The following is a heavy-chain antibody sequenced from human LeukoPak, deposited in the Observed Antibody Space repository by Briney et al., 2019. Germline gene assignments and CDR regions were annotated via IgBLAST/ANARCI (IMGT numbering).Heavy chain of an antibody. J-gene: IGHJ4*02. V-gene: IGHV1-18*01. CDR3: ARGLGYCSGGSCYANPFDY. Sequence: ASVKVSCKASGYTFTSYGISWVRQAPGQGLEWMGWISAYNGNTNYAQKLQGRVTMTTDTSTSTAYMELSSLRSEDTAVYYCARGLGYCSGGSCYANPFDYWGQGTLVTVSS. D-gene: IGHD2-15*01. CDR2: ISAYNGNT. CDR1: GYTFTSYG.